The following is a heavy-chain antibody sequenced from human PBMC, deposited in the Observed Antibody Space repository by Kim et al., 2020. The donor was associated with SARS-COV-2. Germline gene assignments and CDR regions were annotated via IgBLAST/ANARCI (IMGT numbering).Heavy chain of an antibody. J-gene: IGHJ4*02. CDR1: GFTFISYA. CDR2: ISGSGGST. Sequence: GGSLRLSCAASGFTFISYAMSWVRQAPGKGLEWVSAISGSGGSTYYADSVKGRFTISRDNSKNTLYLQMNSLRAEDTAVYYCAKGDSGSYFLYFDYWGQGTLVTVSS. D-gene: IGHD1-26*01. CDR3: AKGDSGSYFLYFDY. V-gene: IGHV3-23*01.